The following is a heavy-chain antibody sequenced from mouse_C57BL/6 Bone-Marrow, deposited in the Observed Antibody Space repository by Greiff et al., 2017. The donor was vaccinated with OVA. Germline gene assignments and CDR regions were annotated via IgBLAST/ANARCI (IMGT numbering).Heavy chain of an antibody. CDR3: ARDGYLAWFAY. CDR1: GYTFTSYW. D-gene: IGHD2-3*01. Sequence: VQLQQPGAELVMPGASVKLSCKASGYTFTSYWMHWVKQRPGQGLEWIGEIDPSDSYTNYNQKFKGKATLTADKSSSTAYMQLSSLTSEDSAVYFCARDGYLAWFAYWGQGTLVTVSA. J-gene: IGHJ3*01. CDR2: IDPSDSYT. V-gene: IGHV1-69*01.